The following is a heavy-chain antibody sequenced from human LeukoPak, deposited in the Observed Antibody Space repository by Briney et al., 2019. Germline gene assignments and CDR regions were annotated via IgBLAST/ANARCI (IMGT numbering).Heavy chain of an antibody. CDR1: GGSISSSSYY. D-gene: IGHD2-8*01. V-gene: IGHV4-39*07. Sequence: PSETLSLTCTVSGGSISSSSYYWGWIRQPPGKGLEWIGSIYYSGSTYYNPSLKSRVTISVDTSKNQFSLKLSSVTAADTAVYCCARDEDIVLMVYVPVGAFDIWGQGTMVTVSS. CDR2: IYYSGST. CDR3: ARDEDIVLMVYVPVGAFDI. J-gene: IGHJ3*02.